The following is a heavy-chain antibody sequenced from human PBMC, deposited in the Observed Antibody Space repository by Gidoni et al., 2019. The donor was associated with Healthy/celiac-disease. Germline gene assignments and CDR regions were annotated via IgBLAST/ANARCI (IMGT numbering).Heavy chain of an antibody. J-gene: IGHJ3*02. Sequence: EVQLVESGGGLVQPGGSLRLSCAASGFTFSSYEMNWVRQAPGKGLEWVSYIISSGSTIYYADSVKGRFTISRDNAKNSLYLQMNSLRAEDTAVYYCARENGLDAFDIWGQGTMVTVSS. D-gene: IGHD4-17*01. V-gene: IGHV3-48*03. CDR3: ARENGLDAFDI. CDR2: IISSGSTI. CDR1: GFTFSSYE.